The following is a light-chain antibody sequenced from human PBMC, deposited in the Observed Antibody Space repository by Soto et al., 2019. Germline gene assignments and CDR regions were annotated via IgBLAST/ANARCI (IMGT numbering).Light chain of an antibody. CDR1: QSVWKK. CDR2: AAS. CDR3: QQYNNWPRT. Sequence: EIVMTQSPGSLSVSPGEGATLSCRASQSVWKKLAWYQQKPGQAPRLLIFAASTRATGIPARFSGSGSGTEFTLTICSLQSEDFALYYCQQYNNWPRTVGQGTKVDSK. V-gene: IGKV3-15*01. J-gene: IGKJ1*01.